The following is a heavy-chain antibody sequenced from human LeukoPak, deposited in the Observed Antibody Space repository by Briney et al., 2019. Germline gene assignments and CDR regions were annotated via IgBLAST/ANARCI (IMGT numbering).Heavy chain of an antibody. CDR3: ARDRNFHLLRYFDWFPCFDP. J-gene: IGHJ5*02. D-gene: IGHD3-9*01. Sequence: PSETLSLTCTVSGGSISSSSYYWGWIRQPPGKGLEWIGSIYYSGSTYYNPSLKSRVTISVDTSKNQFSLKLSSVTAADTAVYYCARDRNFHLLRYFDWFPCFDPWGQGTLVTVSS. V-gene: IGHV4-39*07. CDR1: GGSISSSSYY. CDR2: IYYSGST.